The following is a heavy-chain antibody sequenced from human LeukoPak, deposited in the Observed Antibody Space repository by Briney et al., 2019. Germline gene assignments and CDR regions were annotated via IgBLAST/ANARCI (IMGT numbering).Heavy chain of an antibody. CDR3: AVGYQFDYGDYEADAFDI. D-gene: IGHD4-17*01. Sequence: ASVKVSCKASGYTFTSYGISWVRQAPGQGLEWMGWISAYNGNTNYAQKLQGRVTMTTDTSTCTAYMELRSLRSDDTAVYYCAVGYQFDYGDYEADAFDIWGQGTMVTVSS. J-gene: IGHJ3*02. CDR2: ISAYNGNT. V-gene: IGHV1-18*04. CDR1: GYTFTSYG.